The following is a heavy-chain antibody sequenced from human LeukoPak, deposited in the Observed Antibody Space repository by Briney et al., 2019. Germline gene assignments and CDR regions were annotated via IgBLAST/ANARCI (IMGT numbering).Heavy chain of an antibody. J-gene: IGHJ5*02. CDR1: GGSISSYY. D-gene: IGHD2-8*01. V-gene: IGHV4-59*01. CDR2: IYYSGST. Sequence: SETLSLTCTVSGGSISSYYWSWIRQPPGKGLEWIGYIYYSGSTNYNPSLKSRVTISVDTSKNQFSLKLSSVTAADTAVYCCARVVLPWVWFDPWGQGTLVTVSS. CDR3: ARVVLPWVWFDP.